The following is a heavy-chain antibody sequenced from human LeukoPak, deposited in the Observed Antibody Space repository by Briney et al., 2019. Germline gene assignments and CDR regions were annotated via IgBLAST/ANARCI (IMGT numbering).Heavy chain of an antibody. V-gene: IGHV3-30*18. CDR3: AKDAVRGVMRYYFDY. CDR2: ISYDGSNK. J-gene: IGHJ4*02. D-gene: IGHD3-10*01. Sequence: GRSLRLSCAASGFTFSSYGMHWVRQAPGKGLEWVAVISYDGSNKYYADSVKGRFTISRDNSKNTLYLRMNSLRAEDTAVYYCAKDAVRGVMRYYFDYWGQGTLVTVSS. CDR1: GFTFSSYG.